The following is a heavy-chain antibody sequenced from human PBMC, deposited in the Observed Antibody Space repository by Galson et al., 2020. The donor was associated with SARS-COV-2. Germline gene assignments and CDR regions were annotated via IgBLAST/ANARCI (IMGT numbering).Heavy chain of an antibody. CDR2: ISYDGSNR. J-gene: IGHJ4*02. CDR3: AKVHLFRTAFDY. V-gene: IGHV3-30*18. CDR1: GFTFSDYA. Sequence: GGSLRLSCVASGFTFSDYAMHWVRQAPGKGLEWVSSISYDGSNRYYADSVKGQFTSSRDNSKNTLYLQMNNLRPDDTAVYYWAKVHLFRTAFDYWGQGALVIVSS.